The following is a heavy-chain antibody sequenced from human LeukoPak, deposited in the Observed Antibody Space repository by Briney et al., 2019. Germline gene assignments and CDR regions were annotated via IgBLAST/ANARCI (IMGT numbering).Heavy chain of an antibody. Sequence: PGGSLRLSCAASGFTFSSYSMNWVRQAPGKGLEWVSYISSSSSTIYYADSVKGRFTISRDNAKNSLYLQMNSLRAEDTAVYYCARDHTLSDYGDPDAFDIWGQGTMVTVSS. CDR3: ARDHTLSDYGDPDAFDI. D-gene: IGHD4-17*01. CDR2: ISSSSSTI. V-gene: IGHV3-48*04. CDR1: GFTFSSYS. J-gene: IGHJ3*02.